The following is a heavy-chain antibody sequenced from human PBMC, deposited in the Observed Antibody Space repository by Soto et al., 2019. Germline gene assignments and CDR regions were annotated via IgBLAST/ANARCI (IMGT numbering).Heavy chain of an antibody. J-gene: IGHJ4*02. D-gene: IGHD4-17*01. Sequence: PGGSLRLSCAASGFTFSNAWMSWVRQAPGKGLEWVGRIKSKTDGGTTDYAAPVKGRFTISRDDSKNTLYLQMNSLKTEDTAVYYCTTEAYIDYGGTRDYWGQGTLVTVSS. CDR2: IKSKTDGGTT. CDR3: TTEAYIDYGGTRDY. CDR1: GFTFSNAW. V-gene: IGHV3-15*01.